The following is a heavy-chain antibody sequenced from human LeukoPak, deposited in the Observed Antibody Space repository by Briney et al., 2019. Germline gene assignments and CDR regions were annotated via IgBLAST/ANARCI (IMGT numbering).Heavy chain of an antibody. D-gene: IGHD2-8*02. CDR2: ISYNGST. J-gene: IGHJ4*02. V-gene: IGHV4-30-4*01. CDR3: SRVGPRGTVYDS. CDR1: GGSISSDDYY. Sequence: PSEILSLTCTVSGGSISSDDYYRSWIRQPPGKGLEWIGCISYNGSTVYNPSLKSRVTMSVDTSKNQFSLKLNSVTAADTAVYYCSRVGPRGTVYDSWGQGTLVTVSS.